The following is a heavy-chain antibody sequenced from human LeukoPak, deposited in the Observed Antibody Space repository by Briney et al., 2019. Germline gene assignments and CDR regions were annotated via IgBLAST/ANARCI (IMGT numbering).Heavy chain of an antibody. V-gene: IGHV3-7*03. CDR1: GFTFSSYW. Sequence: GGSLRLSCPASGFTFSSYWMSWVRQAPGKGLEWVANINQDESEKYYVDSVKGRFTISRDNAKNSLYLQMNSLRAEDTAVYYCARDEGWGQGTLVTVSS. J-gene: IGHJ4*02. CDR2: INQDESEK. CDR3: ARDEG.